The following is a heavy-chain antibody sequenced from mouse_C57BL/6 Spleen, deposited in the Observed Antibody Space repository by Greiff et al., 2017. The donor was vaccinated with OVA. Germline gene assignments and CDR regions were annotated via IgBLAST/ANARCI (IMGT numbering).Heavy chain of an antibody. CDR1: GFTFTDYY. Sequence: EVKLQESGGGLVQPGGSLSLSCAASGFTFTDYYMSWVRQPPGKALEWLGFIRNKANGYTTEYSASVKGRFTISRDNSQSILYLQMNALRAEDSATYYCARYYCSSFYFDYWGQGTTLTVSS. J-gene: IGHJ2*01. CDR2: IRNKANGYTT. CDR3: ARYYCSSFYFDY. V-gene: IGHV7-3*01. D-gene: IGHD1-1*01.